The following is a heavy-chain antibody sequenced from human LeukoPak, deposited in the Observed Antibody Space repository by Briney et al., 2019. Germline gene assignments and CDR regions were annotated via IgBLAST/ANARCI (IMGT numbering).Heavy chain of an antibody. J-gene: IGHJ6*03. CDR1: GFTFDDYG. V-gene: IGHV3-21*01. Sequence: GGSLRLSCAASGFTFDDYGLSWVRQAPGKGLEWVSTISSSRTYIYYADSVKGRFTISRDNAKNSLYLQMDSLRAEDTAVYYCARDSDYYYFMNVWGKGTTVTISS. CDR2: ISSSRTYI. CDR3: ARDSDYYYFMNV.